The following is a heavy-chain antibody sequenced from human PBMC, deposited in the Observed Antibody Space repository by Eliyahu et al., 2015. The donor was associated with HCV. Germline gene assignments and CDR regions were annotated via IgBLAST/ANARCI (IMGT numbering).Heavy chain of an antibody. Sequence: LVRPSETLSLTCTVSGVSMSSNFWSWIRQSPGKGLEWIGFIYYSGSTDYNPSLESRVTISVDTSMHQFSLHLKSVTAADTGVYYCASGRMQQLPDYWGQGTLVTVSS. J-gene: IGHJ4*02. CDR3: ASGRMQQLPDY. V-gene: IGHV4-59*01. CDR2: IYYSGST. CDR1: GVSMSSNF. D-gene: IGHD6-13*01.